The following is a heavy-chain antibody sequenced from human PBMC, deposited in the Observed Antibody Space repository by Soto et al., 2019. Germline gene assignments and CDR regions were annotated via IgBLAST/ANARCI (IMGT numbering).Heavy chain of an antibody. CDR3: AREIVVVPAAINYYYYSAMDD. J-gene: IGHJ6*02. Sequence: DSLKVSCNASGYTLTSYEIDWVRQATGQGREWLGLMNPNSGNTDYAQKYQGRVTMNSRTSISTDYMELSSLRSEDTAMYYCAREIVVVPAAINYYYYSAMDDWGQGTTVTVSS. CDR2: MNPNSGNT. D-gene: IGHD2-2*01. CDR1: GYTLTSYE. V-gene: IGHV1-8*01.